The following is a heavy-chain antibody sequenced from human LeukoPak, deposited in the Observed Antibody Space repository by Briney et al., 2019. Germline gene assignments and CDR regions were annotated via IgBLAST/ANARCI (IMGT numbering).Heavy chain of an antibody. CDR2: ITGSGGRT. CDR3: AKDALLLSTNDAFDI. J-gene: IGHJ3*02. D-gene: IGHD2/OR15-2a*01. V-gene: IGHV3-23*01. CDR1: GFTFSSYA. Sequence: GGSLRLSCAASGFTFSSYAMNWVRQAPGKGLEWVSAITGSGGRTYYADSVKGRFTISRDNSKNTLYLQMNSLRAEDTAIYYCAKDALLLSTNDAFDIWGQGTMVTVSS.